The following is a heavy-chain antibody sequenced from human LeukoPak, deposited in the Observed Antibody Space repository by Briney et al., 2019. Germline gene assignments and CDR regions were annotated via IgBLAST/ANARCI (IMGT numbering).Heavy chain of an antibody. Sequence: SCKASGYTFTGYYMHWVRQAPGKGLEWVSYISSTSTIYYAASVKGRFTISRDNAKNSLYLQMNSLRAEDTAVYYCARVGHSGTYYATWGQGTLVTVSS. V-gene: IGHV3-69-1*02. J-gene: IGHJ4*02. CDR2: ISSTSTI. D-gene: IGHD1-26*01. CDR1: GYTFTGYY. CDR3: ARVGHSGTYYAT.